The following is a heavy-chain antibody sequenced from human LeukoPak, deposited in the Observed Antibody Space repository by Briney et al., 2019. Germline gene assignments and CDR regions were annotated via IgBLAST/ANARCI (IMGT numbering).Heavy chain of an antibody. CDR3: ARDSRRGYGSEISDYGMDV. J-gene: IGHJ6*02. CDR2: INWNGGST. D-gene: IGHD3-10*01. V-gene: IGHV3-20*01. CDR1: GFTFDDYG. Sequence: GGSLRLSCAASGFTFDDYGMSWVRQAPGKGLEWVSGINWNGGSTGYADSVKGRFTISRDNAKNSLYLQMNGLRAEDTALYHSARDSRRGYGSEISDYGMDVWGQGTTVTVSS.